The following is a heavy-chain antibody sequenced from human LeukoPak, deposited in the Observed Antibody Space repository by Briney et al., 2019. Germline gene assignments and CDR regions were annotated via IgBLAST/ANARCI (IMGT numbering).Heavy chain of an antibody. CDR3: ARDGGWELLTDFDY. Sequence: GGSLRLSCAASGSTFSSDSMNYVREAPGKGLECVSSISSSSNHIYYADSVKGRFTISRDNAKHSLYLQMNSLRAEDTAVYYCARDGGWELLTDFDYWGQGTLVTVSS. CDR1: GSTFSSDS. D-gene: IGHD1-26*01. V-gene: IGHV3-21*01. CDR2: ISSSSNHI. J-gene: IGHJ4*02.